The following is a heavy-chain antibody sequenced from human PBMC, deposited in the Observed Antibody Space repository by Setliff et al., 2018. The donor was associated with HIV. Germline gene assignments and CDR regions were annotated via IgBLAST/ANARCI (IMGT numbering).Heavy chain of an antibody. CDR2: IKQDGSEK. CDR1: GFTFSTYW. J-gene: IGHJ4*02. CDR3: ATDCAVVGGTGSLDS. V-gene: IGHV3-7*05. Sequence: PGGSLRLSCAASGFTFSTYWMSWVRQAPGEGLEWVANIKQDGSEKNYMDSVKGRFTISRDNAKNSLYLQMNSLRVEDTAVYYCATDCAVVGGTGSLDSWGQGTLVTVSS. D-gene: IGHD1-26*01.